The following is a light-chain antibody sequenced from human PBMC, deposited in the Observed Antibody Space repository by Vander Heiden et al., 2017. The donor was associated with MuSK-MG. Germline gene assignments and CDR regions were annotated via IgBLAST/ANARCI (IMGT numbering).Light chain of an antibody. CDR3: SSPDSSGDHLGV. V-gene: IGLV3-19*01. J-gene: IGLJ3*02. CDR1: SLRSYY. CDR2: GKT. Sequence: SSELTQDPSVSVPLGQTVRITCQGDSLRSYYASWYQQKPGQAPVLVIYGKTNRPSGIPDRFSGSTSGNTASLTITGAQAEDEADYYCSSPDSSGDHLGVFGGGTKLTVL.